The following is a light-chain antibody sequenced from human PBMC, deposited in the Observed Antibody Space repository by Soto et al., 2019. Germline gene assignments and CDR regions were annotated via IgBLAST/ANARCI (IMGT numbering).Light chain of an antibody. CDR3: QQCNNWPRT. Sequence: EIVLTQSPGTLSLSPGERATLSCRTSQSVSNNYLAWYQQKPGQAPRLLIYGASSRATGIPDRFSGSGSGTEFTLTISSLQSEDFAFYYCQQCNNWPRTFGQGTKVDIK. CDR2: GAS. J-gene: IGKJ1*01. V-gene: IGKV3-20*01. CDR1: QSVSNNY.